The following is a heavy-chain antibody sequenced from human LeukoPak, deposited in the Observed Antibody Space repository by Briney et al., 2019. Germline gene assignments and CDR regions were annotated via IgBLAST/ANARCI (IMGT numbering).Heavy chain of an antibody. CDR1: GFSFTHCW. V-gene: IGHV5-51*01. CDR2: IYPGDSDT. J-gene: IGHJ4*02. CDR3: ARRAYSSSWYIDY. D-gene: IGHD6-13*01. Sequence: GESLKISCKGSGFSFTHCWIAWVRQMPGKGMEWIGIIYPGDSDTRYSPSFQGQVTISADKSISTAYLQWSSLKASDTAMYYCARRAYSSSWYIDYWGQGTLVTVSS.